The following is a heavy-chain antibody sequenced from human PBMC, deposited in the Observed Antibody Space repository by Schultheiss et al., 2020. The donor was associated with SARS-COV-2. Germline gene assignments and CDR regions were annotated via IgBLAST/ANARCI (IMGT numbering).Heavy chain of an antibody. CDR3: ERGVYGDYGMDV. CDR2: INHSGST. J-gene: IGHJ6*02. Sequence: SETLSLTCAVYGGSFSGYYWSWIRQPPGKGLEWIGEINHSGSTNYNPSLKSRVTISVDTSKNQFSLKLSSVTAADTAVYYCERGVYGDYGMDVWGQGTTVTVSS. V-gene: IGHV4-34*01. CDR1: GGSFSGYY. D-gene: IGHD4-17*01.